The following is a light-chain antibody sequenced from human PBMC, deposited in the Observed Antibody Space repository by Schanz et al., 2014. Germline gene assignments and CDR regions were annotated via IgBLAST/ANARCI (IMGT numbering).Light chain of an antibody. Sequence: DIQMTQSPSTLSTSLGDRVTITCRASQTINTWLAWYQQKPGKAPRLLIYDASNLVTGVPSRFSGSGSGTEFNLTISSLQPDDFATYYCQRYYSGRGFGQGTKVEIK. J-gene: IGKJ1*01. CDR3: QRYYSGRG. CDR2: DAS. CDR1: QTINTW. V-gene: IGKV1-5*01.